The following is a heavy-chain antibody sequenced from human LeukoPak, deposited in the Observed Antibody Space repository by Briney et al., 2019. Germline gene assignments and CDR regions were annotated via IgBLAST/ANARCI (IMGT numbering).Heavy chain of an antibody. Sequence: ASVKVSCKASGGTFSSYAISWVRQAPGQGLEWTGWISAYNGNTNYAQKLQGRVTMTTDTSTSTAYMELRSLRSDDTAVYYCARDLDQYSGRFGGFGHDFWGQGTLVTVSS. CDR1: GGTFSSYA. V-gene: IGHV1-18*01. D-gene: IGHD1-26*01. CDR2: ISAYNGNT. J-gene: IGHJ4*02. CDR3: ARDLDQYSGRFGGFGHDF.